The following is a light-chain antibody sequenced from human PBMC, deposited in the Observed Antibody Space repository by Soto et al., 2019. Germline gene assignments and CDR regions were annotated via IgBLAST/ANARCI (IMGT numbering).Light chain of an antibody. Sequence: QSALTQPASVSGSPGQSITISCTGTSSDVGSYNLVSWYQQHPGKAPKLMIYEGSKRPSGVSNRFSGSKSGNTASLTISGLQAEDEGDYYCCSYAGSSTSVFGGGTTLTVL. CDR1: SSDVGSYNL. CDR2: EGS. J-gene: IGLJ2*01. CDR3: CSYAGSSTSV. V-gene: IGLV2-23*01.